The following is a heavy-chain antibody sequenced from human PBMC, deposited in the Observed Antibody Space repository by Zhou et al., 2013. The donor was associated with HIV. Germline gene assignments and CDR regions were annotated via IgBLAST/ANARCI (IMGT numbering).Heavy chain of an antibody. D-gene: IGHD2-15*01. Sequence: QVQLVQSGAEVKKPGASVKVSCKASGYNLNDYYMHWVRQAPGQGLEWMGWINPNSGGTNYAQKFQGRVTMTRDTSISTAYMELSSLRSDDTAVYYCARDFVAVVAPFDYWGQGTLVTVSS. CDR2: INPNSGGT. CDR1: GYNLNDYY. J-gene: IGHJ4*02. V-gene: IGHV1-2*02. CDR3: ARDFVAVVAPFDY.